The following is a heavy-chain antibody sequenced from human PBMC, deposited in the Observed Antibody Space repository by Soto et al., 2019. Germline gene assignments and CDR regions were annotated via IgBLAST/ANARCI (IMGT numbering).Heavy chain of an antibody. V-gene: IGHV4-4*07. J-gene: IGHJ3*02. CDR2: IYGSGSSDSR. CDR1: GGSIRTCY. D-gene: IGHD6-19*01. CDR3: ARVALAGGGFHX. Sequence: PSETLSLTCSVYGGSIRTCYWSWIRQPAGKGLEWILRIYGSGSSDSRSYNPSLESRVASSVDTSQNQFALKLNSVTSSDTAVYYAARVALAGGGFHXWGQGTPVTVS.